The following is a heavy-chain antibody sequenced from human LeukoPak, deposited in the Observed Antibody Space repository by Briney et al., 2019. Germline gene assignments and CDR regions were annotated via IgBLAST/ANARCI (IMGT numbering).Heavy chain of an antibody. CDR1: GGSISSYY. D-gene: IGHD3-10*01. CDR2: IYYSGST. Sequence: SETLSLTCTVSGGSISSYYWSWIRQPPGKGLEWIGYIYYSGSTNYNPSLKSRVAISVDTSKNQFSLKLSSVTAADTAVYYRARVRYYYGSGSYLNWFDPWGQGTLVTVSS. V-gene: IGHV4-59*01. CDR3: ARVRYYYGSGSYLNWFDP. J-gene: IGHJ5*02.